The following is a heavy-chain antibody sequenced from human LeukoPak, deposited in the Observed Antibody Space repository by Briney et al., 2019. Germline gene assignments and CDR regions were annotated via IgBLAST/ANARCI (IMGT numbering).Heavy chain of an antibody. D-gene: IGHD3-10*01. Sequence: ASVKVSCKASGYRFTGNYIHWVRQAPGQGLEWMGWISPNNGDTSYEQNFRDRVTMTTDTSINTAYMELNWLTSDDTAVYYCARGRPMGYFDDWGQGTLVTVSS. V-gene: IGHV1-2*02. J-gene: IGHJ4*02. CDR2: ISPNNGDT. CDR3: ARGRPMGYFDD. CDR1: GYRFTGNY.